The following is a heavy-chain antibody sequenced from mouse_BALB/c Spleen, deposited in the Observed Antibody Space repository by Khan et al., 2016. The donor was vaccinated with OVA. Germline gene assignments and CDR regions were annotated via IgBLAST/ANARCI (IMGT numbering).Heavy chain of an antibody. D-gene: IGHD1-3*01. CDR2: MIYSGYT. CDR1: GDSITSGF. Sequence: EVKLEESGPSLVQPSQTLSLTCSVTGDSITSGFWSWVRKFPGNKLEYMEYMIYSGYTYYNPSLKGRFSITRHTSKNQYYLQLNSVTTEDTATYYCARSTYKYAFAYWGQGALVTVSA. V-gene: IGHV3-8*02. CDR3: ARSTYKYAFAY. J-gene: IGHJ3*01.